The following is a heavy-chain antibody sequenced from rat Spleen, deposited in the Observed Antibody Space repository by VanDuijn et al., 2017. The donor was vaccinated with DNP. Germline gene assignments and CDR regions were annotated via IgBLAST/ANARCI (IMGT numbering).Heavy chain of an antibody. J-gene: IGHJ3*01. Sequence: EVQLEESGGGLVQPGRSMKLSCAASGFTFSSFPMAWVRQAPTRGLEWVATIISSGASTHYRDSVKGRFTISRDNAKNTQYLQMDSLRSEDTATYYCAKPASYGGYWFAYWGQGTLVTVSS. V-gene: IGHV5-46*01. D-gene: IGHD1-11*01. CDR3: AKPASYGGYWFAY. CDR1: GFTFSSFP. CDR2: IISSGAST.